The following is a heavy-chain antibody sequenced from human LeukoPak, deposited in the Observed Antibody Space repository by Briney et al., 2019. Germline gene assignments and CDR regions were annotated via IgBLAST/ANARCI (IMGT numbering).Heavy chain of an antibody. Sequence: SETLSLTCTVSGGSISSYYWSWIRQPPGKGLEWIGYIYYSGSTNYNPSLKSRVTISVDTSKNQFTLKLSSVTAADTAVYYCARHRMGGGWFLDYWGQGTLVTVSS. V-gene: IGHV4-59*08. CDR1: GGSISSYY. J-gene: IGHJ4*02. D-gene: IGHD6-19*01. CDR3: ARHRMGGGWFLDY. CDR2: IYYSGST.